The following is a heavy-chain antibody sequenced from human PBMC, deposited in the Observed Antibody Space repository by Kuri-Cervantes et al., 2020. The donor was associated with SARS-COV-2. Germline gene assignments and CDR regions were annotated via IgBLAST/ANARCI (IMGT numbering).Heavy chain of an antibody. D-gene: IGHD3-22*01. J-gene: IGHJ6*03. V-gene: IGHV1-8*01. CDR3: ARGGWLVYYMDV. CDR1: GYTFTSYD. Sequence: ASVKVSCKASGYTFTSYDINWVRQATGQGLEWMGWMNPNSGNTGYAQKFQGRVTMTRNTSISTAYTELSRLRSDDPAVYYCARGGWLVYYMDVWGKGTTVTVSS. CDR2: MNPNSGNT.